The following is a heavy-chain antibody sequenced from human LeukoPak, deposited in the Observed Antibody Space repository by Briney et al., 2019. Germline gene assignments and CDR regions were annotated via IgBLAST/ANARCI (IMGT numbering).Heavy chain of an antibody. CDR1: GFTFSSYS. D-gene: IGHD2-15*01. J-gene: IGHJ4*02. Sequence: GGSLRLSCAASGFTFSSYSMNWVRQAPGKGLEWVSSISSSSSYIYYADSVKGRFTISRDNAKNSLYLQMNSLRAEDTAVYYCARGNGYCSGGFCYNYFDYWGQGTLVTVSS. CDR2: ISSSSSYI. V-gene: IGHV3-21*01. CDR3: ARGNGYCSGGFCYNYFDY.